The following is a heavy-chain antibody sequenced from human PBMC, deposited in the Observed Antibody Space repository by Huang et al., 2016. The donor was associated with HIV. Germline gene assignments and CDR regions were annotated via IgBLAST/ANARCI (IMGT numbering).Heavy chain of an antibody. V-gene: IGHV5-51*01. CDR2: IYTDDSDT. CDR1: GYSFAKYW. J-gene: IGHJ6*02. CDR3: ARLDTARNYYYYGLDV. D-gene: IGHD5-18*01. Sequence: EEQLVQSGAEVKKPGESLKISCEGSGYSFAKYWIGGVRQMPGKGLEWRGIIYTDDSDTRDSPSFQGQVSISADKSSSTAYLQWSSLKASDTAMYYCARLDTARNYYYYGLDVWGQGTSVIVSS.